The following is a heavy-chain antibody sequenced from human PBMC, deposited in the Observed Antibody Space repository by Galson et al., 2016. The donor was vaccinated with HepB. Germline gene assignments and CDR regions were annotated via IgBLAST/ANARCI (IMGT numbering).Heavy chain of an antibody. CDR3: ARGGWFDY. CDR2: IKEDGSDK. J-gene: IGHJ4*02. CDR1: GFTFSKYW. Sequence: SLRLSCAASGFTFSKYWMNWVRQAPGKGLEWVANIKEDGSDKYYVDSVTGRFTIYRDNAKNSLYLQMNSLRADDTAVYYCARGGWFDYWGQGILVTVSS. D-gene: IGHD6-19*01. V-gene: IGHV3-7*01.